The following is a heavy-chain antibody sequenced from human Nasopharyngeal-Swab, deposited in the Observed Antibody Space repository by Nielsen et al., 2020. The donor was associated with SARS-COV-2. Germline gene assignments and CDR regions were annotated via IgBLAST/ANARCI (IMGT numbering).Heavy chain of an antibody. J-gene: IGHJ4*02. V-gene: IGHV3-48*03. Sequence: WIRQPPGQGLEWVSYISSSGSTRYYADSVKGRFTISRDNAKNSLYLQMNSLRAEDTAVYYCARDYCSSTSCYDYWGQGTLVTVSS. CDR3: ARDYCSSTSCYDY. D-gene: IGHD2-2*01. CDR2: ISSSGSTR.